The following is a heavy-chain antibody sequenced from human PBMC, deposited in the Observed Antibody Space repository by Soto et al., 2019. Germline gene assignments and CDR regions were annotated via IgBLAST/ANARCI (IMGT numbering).Heavy chain of an antibody. CDR2: IYYSGST. J-gene: IGHJ6*02. D-gene: IGHD6-19*01. Sequence: XASLSLTCTVSGGSISSYYWSWIRQPPGKGLEWIGYIYYSGSTNYNPSLKSRVTISVDTSKNQFSLKLSSVTAADTAVYYCARSSSSLYGMDVWGQRTTVTVSS. CDR3: ARSSSSLYGMDV. V-gene: IGHV4-59*01. CDR1: GGSISSYY.